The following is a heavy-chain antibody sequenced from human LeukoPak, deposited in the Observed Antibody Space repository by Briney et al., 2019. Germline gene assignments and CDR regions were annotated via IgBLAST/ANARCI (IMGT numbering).Heavy chain of an antibody. CDR2: IYYSGSA. V-gene: IGHV4-61*01. CDR3: ARATVAGRRFDY. D-gene: IGHD6-19*01. CDR1: GGSVSSGSYY. Sequence: SETLLLTCTVSGGSVSSGSYYWSWIRQPPGKGLEWIGYIYYSGSANYNPSLKSRVTISVDMSKNQFSLKLSSVTAADTAVYYCARATVAGRRFDYWGQGTLVTVSS. J-gene: IGHJ4*02.